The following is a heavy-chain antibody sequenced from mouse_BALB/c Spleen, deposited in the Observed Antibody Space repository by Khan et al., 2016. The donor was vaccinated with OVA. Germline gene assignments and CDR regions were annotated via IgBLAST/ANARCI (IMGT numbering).Heavy chain of an antibody. J-gene: IGHJ1*01. V-gene: IGHV9-1*02. CDR1: GYTFTNHG. CDR2: INTYTGEP. Sequence: IQLVQSGPEPKKPGETVKISCKASGYTFTNHGMNWVKQAPGKGLKWMGWINTYTGEPTYADDFKGRFAFSLETSASTAYLQINNLKNEDMATYFCARGYGYFDVWGAGTTVTVSS. CDR3: ARGYGYFDV.